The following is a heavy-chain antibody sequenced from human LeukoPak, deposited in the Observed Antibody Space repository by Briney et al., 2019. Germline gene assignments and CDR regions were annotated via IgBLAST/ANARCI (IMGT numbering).Heavy chain of an antibody. CDR3: ARRMDYYGSGSYLNWFDP. D-gene: IGHD3-10*01. Sequence: SETLCLTCTVSGGSINSYYWSWIRQPAGKGLEWIGRIYTSGSSNYNPSLKSRVTMSVDTSKNQFSLRLTSVTAADTAVYYCARRMDYYGSGSYLNWFDPWGQGTLVTVSS. CDR1: GGSINSYY. V-gene: IGHV4-4*07. J-gene: IGHJ5*02. CDR2: IYTSGSS.